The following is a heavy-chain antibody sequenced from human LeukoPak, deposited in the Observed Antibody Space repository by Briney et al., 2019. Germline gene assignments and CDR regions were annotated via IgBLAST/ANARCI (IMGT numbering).Heavy chain of an antibody. D-gene: IGHD1-26*01. V-gene: IGHV3-74*01. J-gene: IGHJ4*02. CDR3: ARATTFDY. CDR2: INSDGSST. CDR1: GFTFSSYW. Sequence: GGSLRLSCAASGFTFSSYWMHWVRQAPGEGLVWVSRINSDGSSTSYADSVKGRFTISRDNAKNTLYLQMNSLRAEDTAVYYCARATTFDYWGQGTLVTVSS.